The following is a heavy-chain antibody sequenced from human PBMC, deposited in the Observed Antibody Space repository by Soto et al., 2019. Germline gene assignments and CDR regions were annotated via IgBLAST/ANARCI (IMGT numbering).Heavy chain of an antibody. CDR3: ARDSYTGRGYYGMDV. CDR2: IYHSGST. CDR1: GGSISSSNW. D-gene: IGHD2-2*02. Sequence: SETLSLTCAVSGGSISSSNWCSCVRQPPGKGLEWIGEIYHSGSTNYNPSLKSRVTISVDKSKNQFSLKLSSVTAADTAVYYCARDSYTGRGYYGMDVWGQGTTVTVSS. J-gene: IGHJ6*02. V-gene: IGHV4-4*02.